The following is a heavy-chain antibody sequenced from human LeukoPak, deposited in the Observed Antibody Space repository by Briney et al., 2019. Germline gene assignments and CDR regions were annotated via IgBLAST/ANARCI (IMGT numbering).Heavy chain of an antibody. Sequence: SVKVSCKASGGTFSSYAISWVRQAPGQGLEWMGGIIPIFGTANYAQKFQGRVTITRNTSIRTAYMELSSLRSEDTAVYYCARGLGSSWSLYYYYYMDVWGKGTTVTVSS. J-gene: IGHJ6*03. V-gene: IGHV1-69*05. CDR3: ARGLGSSWSLYYYYYMDV. CDR2: IIPIFGTA. D-gene: IGHD6-13*01. CDR1: GGTFSSYA.